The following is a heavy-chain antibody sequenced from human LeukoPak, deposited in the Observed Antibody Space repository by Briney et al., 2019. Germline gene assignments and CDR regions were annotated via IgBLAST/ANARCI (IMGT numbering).Heavy chain of an antibody. J-gene: IGHJ4*02. D-gene: IGHD3-3*01. V-gene: IGHV4-34*01. CDR1: GGSFSHNY. CDR2: IHPSGTT. Sequence: SETLSLTCTVYGGSFSHNYWHWIRQPPGKGLEWIGEIHPSGTTTYNPSLESRVSISVDTPNNQFSLRVTSVTAADTAIYYCARGVDSAKVGYWGRGTLATVSS. CDR3: ARGVDSAKVGY.